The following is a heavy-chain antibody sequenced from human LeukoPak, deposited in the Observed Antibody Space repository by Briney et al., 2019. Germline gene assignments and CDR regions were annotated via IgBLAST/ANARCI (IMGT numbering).Heavy chain of an antibody. Sequence: ASVKVSCKASGYTFTSYYMHWVREAPGQGLEWMGIINPSGGSTSYAQKFQGRVTMTRDMSTSTVYMELSSLRSEDTAVYYCARDQSGSYYTRYYYYYMDVWGKGTTVTIFS. CDR3: ARDQSGSYYTRYYYYYMDV. V-gene: IGHV1-46*01. CDR1: GYTFTSYY. J-gene: IGHJ6*03. CDR2: INPSGGST. D-gene: IGHD1-26*01.